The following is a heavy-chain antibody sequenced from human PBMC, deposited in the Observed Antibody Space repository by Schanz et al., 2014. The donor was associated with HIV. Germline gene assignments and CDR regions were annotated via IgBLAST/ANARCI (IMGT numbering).Heavy chain of an antibody. Sequence: QVQLVESGGCVVQPGRSLRLSCAASGFTFSSYGMHWVRQAPGKGLEWVAVISYDGSNKYYADSVKGRFTISRDNFKNTLDLQMDSLRPDDTAVYYCAKGYTSSSVFNLWGRGTLVTVSS. J-gene: IGHJ2*01. CDR2: ISYDGSNK. V-gene: IGHV3-30*18. D-gene: IGHD6-6*01. CDR3: AKGYTSSSVFNL. CDR1: GFTFSSYG.